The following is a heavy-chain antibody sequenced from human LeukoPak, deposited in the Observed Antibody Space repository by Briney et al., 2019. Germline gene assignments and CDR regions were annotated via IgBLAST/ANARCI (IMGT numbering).Heavy chain of an antibody. J-gene: IGHJ3*02. CDR1: GGSISSYY. CDR2: IYYSGST. V-gene: IGHV4-59*01. CDR3: ARDTTVRCSSTSCYKGGDAFDI. Sequence: PSETLSLTCTVSGGSISSYYRSWIRQPPGKGLEWIGYIYYSGSTNYNPSLKSRVTISLDTSKNQFSLKLSSVTAADTAVYYCARDTTVRCSSTSCYKGGDAFDIWGQGTMVTVSS. D-gene: IGHD2-2*01.